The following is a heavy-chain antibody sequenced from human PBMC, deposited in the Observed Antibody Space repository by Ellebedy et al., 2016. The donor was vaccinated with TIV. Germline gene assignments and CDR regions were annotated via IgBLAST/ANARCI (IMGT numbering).Heavy chain of an antibody. J-gene: IGHJ6*02. D-gene: IGHD3-10*01. V-gene: IGHV1-69*13. CDR3: ARSDYYGSGSYGMDV. CDR1: GGTFSSYA. Sequence: SVKVSCXASGGTFSSYAISWVRQAPGQGLEWMGGIIPIFGTANYAQKFQGRVTITADESTSTAYMELSSLRSEDTAVYYCARSDYYGSGSYGMDVWGQGTTVTVSS. CDR2: IIPIFGTA.